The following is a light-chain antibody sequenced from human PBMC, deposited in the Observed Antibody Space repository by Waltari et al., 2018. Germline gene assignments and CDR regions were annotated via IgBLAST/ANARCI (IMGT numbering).Light chain of an antibody. V-gene: IGLV2-23*01. CDR1: SSYVGTYNV. Sequence: QSALTQPASLSRSPGQSITMSCTGKSSYVGTYNVVSWYQQHPGKAPKLMIYEDTRRPSGVSNRFSGSKSGNTASLTISGLQPEDEADYYCCSYGGSNTPKVFGGGTKLTVL. CDR3: CSYGGSNTPKV. CDR2: EDT. J-gene: IGLJ3*02.